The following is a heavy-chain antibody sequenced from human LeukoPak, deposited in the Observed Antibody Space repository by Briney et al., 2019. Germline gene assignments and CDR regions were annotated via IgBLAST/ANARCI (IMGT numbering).Heavy chain of an antibody. Sequence: GGSLRLSCAASGFTFSRYGMHWVRQAPGKGLEWVAFIRYDGSNKNYADSVKGRFTISRDNSKNTLYLQMNSLRPEDTAVYYCARGPGGEIWFGELLYPIDYWGQGTLVTVSS. D-gene: IGHD3-10*01. J-gene: IGHJ4*02. CDR3: ARGPGGEIWFGELLYPIDY. V-gene: IGHV3-30*02. CDR1: GFTFSRYG. CDR2: IRYDGSNK.